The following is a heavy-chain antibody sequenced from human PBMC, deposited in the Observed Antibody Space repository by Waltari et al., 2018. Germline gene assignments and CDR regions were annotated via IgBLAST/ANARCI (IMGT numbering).Heavy chain of an antibody. CDR2: IKSKTDGGTT. Sequence: EVQLVESGGGLVKPGGSLRLSCAASGFTFSNAWMSWVRQAPGKGLEWVGRIKSKTDGGTTDYAAPVKGRFTISRDDSKNTLYLQMNSLKTEDTAVYYCTTDEGGRGSYFGYYFDYWGQGTLVTVSS. V-gene: IGHV3-15*01. CDR3: TTDEGGRGSYFGYYFDY. CDR1: GFTFSNAW. D-gene: IGHD1-26*01. J-gene: IGHJ4*02.